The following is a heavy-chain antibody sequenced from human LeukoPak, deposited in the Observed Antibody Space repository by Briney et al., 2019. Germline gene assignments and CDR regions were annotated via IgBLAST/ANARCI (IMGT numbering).Heavy chain of an antibody. CDR2: ISGSGGST. CDR3: AKDHGSSPDYFDY. V-gene: IGHV3-23*01. Sequence: GGSLRLSCAASGFTFSSYAMSWVRQAPGKGLQWVSAISGSGGSTYYADSVKGRFTISRDNSKNTLYLQMNSLRAEDTAVYYCAKDHGSSPDYFDYWGQGTLVTVSS. J-gene: IGHJ4*02. D-gene: IGHD6-6*01. CDR1: GFTFSSYA.